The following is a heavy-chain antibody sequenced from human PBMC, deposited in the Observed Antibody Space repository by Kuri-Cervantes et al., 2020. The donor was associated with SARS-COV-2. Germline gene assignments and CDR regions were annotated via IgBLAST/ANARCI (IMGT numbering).Heavy chain of an antibody. Sequence: ASVKVSCKASGYTFTGYYMHWVRQAPGQGLEWMGWINPNSGGTNYAQKFQGWVTMTRDTSISTAYMELTSLISDDTAVYYCARNSGGDNTNTSGYSKIDFWGQGTLVTVSS. D-gene: IGHD6-19*01. J-gene: IGHJ4*02. V-gene: IGHV1-2*04. CDR1: GYTFTGYY. CDR3: ARNSGGDNTNTSGYSKIDF. CDR2: INPNSGGT.